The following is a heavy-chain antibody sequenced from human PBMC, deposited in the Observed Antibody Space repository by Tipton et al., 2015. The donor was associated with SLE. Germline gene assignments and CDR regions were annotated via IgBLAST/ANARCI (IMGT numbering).Heavy chain of an antibody. V-gene: IGHV4-39*07. CDR3: ATRSLAARSRWFDP. CDR2: INHSGST. Sequence: TLSLTCTVSGGSISSGSYYWSWIRQPPGKGLEWIGEINHSGSTNYNPSLRSRVTISVDTSKNQFSLKLSSVTAADTAVYYCATRSLAARSRWFDPWGQGTLVTVSS. D-gene: IGHD6-6*01. J-gene: IGHJ5*02. CDR1: GGSISSGSYY.